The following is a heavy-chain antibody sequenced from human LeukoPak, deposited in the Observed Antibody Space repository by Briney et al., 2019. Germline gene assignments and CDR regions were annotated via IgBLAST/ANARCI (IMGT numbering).Heavy chain of an antibody. V-gene: IGHV4-59*01. CDR1: GGSISSYY. Sequence: SETLSLTCTVSGGSISSYYWSWIRQPPGKGLEWIGYIYYSGSTNYNPSLKSRVTISVDTSKNQFSLKLSSVTAADTAVYYCARAASRDDVGYYFDYWGQGTLVTVSS. J-gene: IGHJ4*02. D-gene: IGHD1-1*01. CDR2: IYYSGST. CDR3: ARAASRDDVGYYFDY.